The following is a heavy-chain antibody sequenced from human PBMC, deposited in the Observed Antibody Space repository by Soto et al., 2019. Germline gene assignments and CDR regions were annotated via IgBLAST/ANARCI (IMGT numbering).Heavy chain of an antibody. CDR2: IYRSNYDA. CDR3: SRLADYEFLTGYSGYSDGMDV. CDR1: GYSFTSYW. J-gene: IGHJ6*02. V-gene: IGHV5-51*01. D-gene: IGHD3-9*01. Sequence: GGSLKISCKGSGYSFTSYWIGWVRQMPGKGLEWVGSIYRSNYDARTGPAFQVQVTISADKSISTAYLQWSSLKALDTAMYYCSRLADYEFLTGYSGYSDGMDVWGQGTTVTVSS.